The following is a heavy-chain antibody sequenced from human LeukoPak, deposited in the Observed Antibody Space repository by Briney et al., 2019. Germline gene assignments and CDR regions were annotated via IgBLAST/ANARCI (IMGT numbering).Heavy chain of an antibody. CDR3: ARPIYTSSWYAFDI. J-gene: IGHJ3*02. V-gene: IGHV4-59*08. CDR1: GASTSSSY. CDR2: GYYSGST. D-gene: IGHD6-13*01. Sequence: SETLSLTCTVSGASTSSSYWSWIRQSPGKGLEWIGYGYYSGSTYYNPSLRSRVTISVDMSKNQFSLRLNSVTAADTAVYYCARPIYTSSWYAFDIWGQGTTVTVSS.